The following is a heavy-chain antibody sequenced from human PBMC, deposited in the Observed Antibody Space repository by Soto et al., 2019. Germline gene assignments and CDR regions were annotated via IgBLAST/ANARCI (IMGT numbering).Heavy chain of an antibody. CDR1: GYTFTSYG. CDR3: ARDGILVYASPYYYYGMDV. D-gene: IGHD2-8*01. J-gene: IGHJ6*02. V-gene: IGHV1-18*01. Sequence: ASVKVSCKASGYTFTSYGISWVRQAPGQGLEWMGWISAYNGNTNYAQKLQGRVTMTTDTSTSTAYMELRSLRSDDTAVYYCARDGILVYASPYYYYGMDVWGQGTTVTVSS. CDR2: ISAYNGNT.